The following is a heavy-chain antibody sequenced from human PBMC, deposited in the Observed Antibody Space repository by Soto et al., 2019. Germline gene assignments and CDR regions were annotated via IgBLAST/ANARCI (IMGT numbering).Heavy chain of an antibody. J-gene: IGHJ2*01. D-gene: IGHD4-17*01. CDR1: GGTFSRYA. V-gene: IGHV1-69*12. CDR3: ARALDYGGNPWYFDL. Sequence: QVQLVQSGAEVKKPGSSVKVSCKASGGTFSRYAISWVRQAPGQGLEWMGGIIPIFGTANYAQKFQGRVTITADESTSTAYMELSSLRSEDTAVYYCARALDYGGNPWYFDLWGRGTLVTVSS. CDR2: IIPIFGTA.